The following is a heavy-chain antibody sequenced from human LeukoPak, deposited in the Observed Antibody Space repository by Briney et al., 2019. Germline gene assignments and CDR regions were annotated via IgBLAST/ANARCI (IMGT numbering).Heavy chain of an antibody. CDR1: GFTFSSYA. CDR2: ISGSGGST. D-gene: IGHD6-19*01. V-gene: IGHV3-23*01. Sequence: GGSLRLSCAGSGFTFSSYAVHWVRQAPGKGLEWVSAISGSGGSTYYADSVKGRFTISRDNSKNTLYLQMNSLRAEDTAVYYCAKGLSGGWYAAYFDYWGQGTLVTVSS. CDR3: AKGLSGGWYAAYFDY. J-gene: IGHJ4*02.